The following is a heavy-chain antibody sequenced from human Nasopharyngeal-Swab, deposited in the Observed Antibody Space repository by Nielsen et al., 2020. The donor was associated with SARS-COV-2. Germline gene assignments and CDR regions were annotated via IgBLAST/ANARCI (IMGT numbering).Heavy chain of an antibody. CDR1: GGSISSSSYY. Sequence: SETLSLTCTVSGGSISSSSYYWGWICQPPGKGLEWIGSIYYSGSTYYNPSLKSRVTISVDTSKNQFSLKLSSVTAADTAVYYCATYGYGSYYYYYMDVWGKGTTVTVSS. D-gene: IGHD5-18*01. CDR2: IYYSGST. J-gene: IGHJ6*03. CDR3: ATYGYGSYYYYYMDV. V-gene: IGHV4-39*01.